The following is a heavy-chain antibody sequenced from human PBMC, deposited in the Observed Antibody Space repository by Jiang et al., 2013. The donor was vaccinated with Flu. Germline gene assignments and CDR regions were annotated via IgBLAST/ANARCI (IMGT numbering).Heavy chain of an antibody. D-gene: IGHD6-13*01. CDR3: ARLSSSSGYTPYH. J-gene: IGHJ5*02. Sequence: NPSLKSRVTMSVDTSKNQFSLKLSSVTAADTAVYYCARLSSSSGYTPYHWGQGTLVTVSS. V-gene: IGHV4-39*01.